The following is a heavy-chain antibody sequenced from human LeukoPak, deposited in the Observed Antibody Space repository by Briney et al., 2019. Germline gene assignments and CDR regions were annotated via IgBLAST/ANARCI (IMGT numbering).Heavy chain of an antibody. CDR2: ISWNSGSI. V-gene: IGHV3-9*01. Sequence: GRSLRLSCAASGFTLDDYAMHWVRQAPGKGLEWVSGISWNSGSIGYADSVKGRFTISRDNAKNSLYLQMNSLRAEDTALYYCAHLSGDLMQKLSTAARRNYGMDVWGQGTTVTVSS. CDR3: AHLSGDLMQKLSTAARRNYGMDV. D-gene: IGHD6-6*01. CDR1: GFTLDDYA. J-gene: IGHJ6*02.